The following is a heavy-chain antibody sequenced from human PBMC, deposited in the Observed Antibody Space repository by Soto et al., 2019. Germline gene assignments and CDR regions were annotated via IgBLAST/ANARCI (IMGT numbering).Heavy chain of an antibody. D-gene: IGHD6-13*01. V-gene: IGHV3-21*01. CDR1: GFTFSSYS. J-gene: IGHJ5*02. Sequence: GGSLRLSCAASGFTFSSYSMNWVRKAPGKGLEWVSTFSSNSAYIYYTDALRGRFTISRYNAKNSLHLQMNSLRAEDPAVYYCTRDASRDSSARGWFDPWGPGTLVTVSS. CDR3: TRDASRDSSARGWFDP. CDR2: FSSNSAYI.